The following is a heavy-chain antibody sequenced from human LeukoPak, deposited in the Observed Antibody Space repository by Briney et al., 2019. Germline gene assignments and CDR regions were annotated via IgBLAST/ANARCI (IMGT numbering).Heavy chain of an antibody. CDR2: IAMKAPTYAT. D-gene: IGHD2-2*02. Sequence: PGRCLRLSCAASALTFSATDMHSVSQASGNGLEWVVRIAMKAPTYATAYSAALKGMFTISRDDSKNTAYLQMNSLRAEDTAVYYCTTYTLGHYWGEGILVIVSS. CDR3: TTYTLGHY. CDR1: ALTFSATD. V-gene: IGHV3-73*01. J-gene: IGHJ4*02.